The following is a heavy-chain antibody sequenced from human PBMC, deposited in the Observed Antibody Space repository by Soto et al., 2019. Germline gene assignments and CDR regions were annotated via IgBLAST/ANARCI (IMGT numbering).Heavy chain of an antibody. CDR2: ISYDGSNK. J-gene: IGHJ4*02. D-gene: IGHD1-26*01. CDR3: ARVYGGSYSVGFLDY. CDR1: GFTFSSYA. V-gene: IGHV3-30-3*01. Sequence: SLRLSCAASGFTFSSYAMHWVRQAPGKGLEWVAVISYDGSNKYYADSVKGRFTISRDNSKNTLYLQMNSLRAEDTAVYYCARVYGGSYSVGFLDYWGQGTLVTVSS.